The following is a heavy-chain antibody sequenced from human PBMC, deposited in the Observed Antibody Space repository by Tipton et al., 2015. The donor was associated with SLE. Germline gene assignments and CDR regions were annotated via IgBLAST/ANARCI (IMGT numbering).Heavy chain of an antibody. CDR3: AGDSAVNFWYFDL. V-gene: IGHV4-59*11. CDR2: LYYTGIT. Sequence: TLSLTCSVSGGSISGHYWSWIRQPPGRGLEWIGYLYYTGITDYNPSLKNRVTMSVATSKNQFSLRLTSVTAADTAMYYCAGDSAVNFWYFDLWGRGTLVTVSS. J-gene: IGHJ2*01. CDR1: GGSISGHY.